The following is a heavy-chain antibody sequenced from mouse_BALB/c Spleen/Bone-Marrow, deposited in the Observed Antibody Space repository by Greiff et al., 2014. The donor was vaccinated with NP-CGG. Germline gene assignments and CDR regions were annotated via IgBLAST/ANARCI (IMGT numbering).Heavy chain of an antibody. Sequence: VQLQQSGAELVKPGASVKLSCKASGYTFTSYYMYWVKQRPIQGLEWIGEINPSNGGTNFNGKFKSKATLTVDKSSSTAYMQLSSLTSEDSAVYYCTREGDSPFAYWGQGTLVTVSA. CDR1: GYTFTSYY. CDR2: INPSNGGT. CDR3: TREGDSPFAY. J-gene: IGHJ3*01. D-gene: IGHD2-13*01. V-gene: IGHV1S81*02.